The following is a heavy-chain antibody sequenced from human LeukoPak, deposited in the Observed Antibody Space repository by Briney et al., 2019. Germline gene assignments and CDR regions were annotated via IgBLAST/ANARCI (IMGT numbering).Heavy chain of an antibody. D-gene: IGHD2-2*01. CDR1: GGSFSGYY. CDR3: ARGRRSCSSTSCYLSYYYYMDV. Sequence: SETLSLTCAVYGGSFSGYYWSWIRQPPGKGLEWIGEINHSGSTNYNPSLKSRVTISVDTSKNQFSLKLSSVTAADTAVYYCARGRRSCSSTSCYLSYYYYMDVWGKGTTVTVSS. J-gene: IGHJ6*03. CDR2: INHSGST. V-gene: IGHV4-34*01.